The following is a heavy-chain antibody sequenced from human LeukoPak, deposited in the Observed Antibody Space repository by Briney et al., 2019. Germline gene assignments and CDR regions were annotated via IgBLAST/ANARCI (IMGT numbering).Heavy chain of an antibody. J-gene: IGHJ4*02. CDR3: APRVVVITAPFDY. V-gene: IGHV3-30*02. Sequence: GGSLRLSCAASRFAFSSFGMHWVRQAPGKGLEWGAFIRYDGTDKYYADSVKGRFTISRDNSKNTLYLQMTSLRPEDTAVYYCAPRVVVITAPFDYWGQGTLVTVSS. CDR1: RFAFSSFG. CDR2: IRYDGTDK. D-gene: IGHD2-21*01.